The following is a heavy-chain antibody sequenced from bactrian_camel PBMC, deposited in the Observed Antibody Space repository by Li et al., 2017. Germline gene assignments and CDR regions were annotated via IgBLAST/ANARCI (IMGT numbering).Heavy chain of an antibody. CDR3: AADRSGFLGSQGLLTTMDQPGVNFGS. Sequence: HVQLVESGGGSVQSGGSLRLSCTASGSGYISGTYCLGWFRQAPGKEREGVAAIANDGRITYADSVKGRFTISKDNAKNTLYLQMNSLEPEDTAMYYSAADRSGFLGSQGLLTTMDQPGVNFGSWGQGTQVTVS. D-gene: IGHD4*01. J-gene: IGHJ6*01. CDR2: IANDGRI. CDR1: GSGYISGTYC. V-gene: IGHV3S53*01.